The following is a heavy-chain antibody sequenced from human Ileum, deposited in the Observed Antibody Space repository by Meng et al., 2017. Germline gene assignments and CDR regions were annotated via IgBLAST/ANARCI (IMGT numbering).Heavy chain of an antibody. Sequence: QLQLMQGGAGMLKPSETLSLTCNVYGDSFTDYYWNWIRQPPGKGLEWIGEIHYGGSTNYNPSLEGRVTISEDTSQKQFSLRLSSVTAADTAVYYCARRIRGGSYLGWGQGTLVTVSS. J-gene: IGHJ4*02. CDR2: IHYGGST. CDR1: GDSFTDYY. CDR3: ARRIRGGSYLG. V-gene: IGHV4-34*01. D-gene: IGHD1-26*01.